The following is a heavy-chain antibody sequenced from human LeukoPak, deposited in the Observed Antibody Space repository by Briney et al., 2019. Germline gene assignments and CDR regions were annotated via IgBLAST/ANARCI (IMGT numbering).Heavy chain of an antibody. Sequence: PGGSLRLSCAASGFTSSSYDMAWVRQAPGKGQEWVSSISASGDRTYYADSVKGRFTISRDNSRNILYLQMTSLRAEDTAVYYCAKDGDGDYWGQGTLVTVSS. CDR1: GFTSSSYD. CDR2: ISASGDRT. D-gene: IGHD2-21*02. V-gene: IGHV3-23*01. J-gene: IGHJ4*02. CDR3: AKDGDGDY.